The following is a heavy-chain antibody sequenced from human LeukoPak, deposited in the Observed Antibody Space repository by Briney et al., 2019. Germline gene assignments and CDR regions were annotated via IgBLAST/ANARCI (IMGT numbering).Heavy chain of an antibody. D-gene: IGHD3-9*01. J-gene: IGHJ4*02. CDR1: GFTFDEYN. CDR3: AREPSDGQRSFDWIFAFDS. V-gene: IGHV3-43*02. CDR2: ITGDHIST. Sequence: GGSLRLSCVASGFTFDEYNMHWVRQVPGKGLEWVALITGDHISTYYADSVRGRFTVSRDNSENSLYLQVNSLRIEDSALYYCAREPSDGQRSFDWIFAFDSWGQGTLITVSS.